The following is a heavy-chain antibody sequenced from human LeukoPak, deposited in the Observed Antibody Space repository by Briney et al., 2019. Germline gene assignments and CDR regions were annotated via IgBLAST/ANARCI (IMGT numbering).Heavy chain of an antibody. J-gene: IGHJ4*02. CDR2: ISGSGGST. D-gene: IGHD3-10*01. V-gene: IGHV3-23*01. CDR3: AKDKFQFGSSNGLVDY. Sequence: GRSLRLSCAASGFTFSSYAMSWVRQAPGKGLEWVSAISGSGGSTYYADSVKGRFTISRDNSKNTLYLQMNSLRAEDTAVYYCAKDKFQFGSSNGLVDYWGQGTLVTVSS. CDR1: GFTFSSYA.